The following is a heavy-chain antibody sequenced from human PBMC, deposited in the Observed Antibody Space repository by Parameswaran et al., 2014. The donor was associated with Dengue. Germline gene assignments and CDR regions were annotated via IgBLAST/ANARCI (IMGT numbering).Heavy chain of an antibody. D-gene: IGHD4-17*01. CDR3: ARDLPYGGRYGMDV. J-gene: IGHJ6*02. CDR2: IWYDGSNK. CDR1: GFTFSSYG. V-gene: IGHV3-33*01. Sequence: QAGGSLRLSCAASGFTFSSYGMHWVRQAPGKGLEWVAVIWYDGSNKYYADSVKGRFTISRDNSKNTLYLQMNSLRAEDTAVYYCARDLPYGGRYGMDVWGQGTTVTVSS.